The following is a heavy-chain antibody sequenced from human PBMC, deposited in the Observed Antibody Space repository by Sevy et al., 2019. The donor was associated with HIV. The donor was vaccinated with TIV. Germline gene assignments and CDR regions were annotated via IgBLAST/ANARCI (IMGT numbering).Heavy chain of an antibody. CDR3: ARAGSSGTYSNYYYFYMDV. Sequence: SETLSLTCTVSGGSISSYYWSWIRQSAGKGLEWIGRIYTSGGTNYNPSLKSRVTMSVDTSKNQFSLKLSSVTAADTAVYYCARAGSSGTYSNYYYFYMDVWGKGTTVTVSS. D-gene: IGHD1-26*01. V-gene: IGHV4-4*07. J-gene: IGHJ6*03. CDR2: IYTSGGT. CDR1: GGSISSYY.